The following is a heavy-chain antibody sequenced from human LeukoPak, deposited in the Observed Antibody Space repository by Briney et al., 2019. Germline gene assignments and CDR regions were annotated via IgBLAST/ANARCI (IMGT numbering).Heavy chain of an antibody. V-gene: IGHV3-48*01. CDR2: ISSSSSTR. J-gene: IGHJ4*02. Sequence: GGSLRLSCAASGFTFSSYSMNWVRQAPGKGLEWVSHISSSSSTRYYADSVKGRFTLSRDNAKNSLYLQMNSLRAEDTAVYYCARAGFTFSDYFGSFFDYWGQGTLVTVSS. CDR1: GFTFSSYS. D-gene: IGHD3-10*01. CDR3: ARAGFTFSDYFGSFFDY.